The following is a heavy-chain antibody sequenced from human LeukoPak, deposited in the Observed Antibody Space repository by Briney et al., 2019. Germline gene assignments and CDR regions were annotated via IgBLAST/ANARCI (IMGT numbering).Heavy chain of an antibody. J-gene: IGHJ6*02. Sequence: PSETLSLTCIVSGGSISSGDYYWSWIRQPPGKGLEWIGYIYYSGSTNYNPSLKSRVTISVATSKNQFSLKLSSVTAADTAVYYCALTPRVGYYYGMDVWGQGTTVTVSS. D-gene: IGHD2-15*01. CDR1: GGSISSGDYY. CDR3: ALTPRVGYYYGMDV. CDR2: IYYSGST. V-gene: IGHV4-30-4*01.